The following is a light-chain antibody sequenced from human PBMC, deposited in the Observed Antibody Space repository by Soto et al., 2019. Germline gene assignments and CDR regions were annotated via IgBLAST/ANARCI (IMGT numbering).Light chain of an antibody. J-gene: IGLJ3*02. CDR2: DVT. V-gene: IGLV2-14*01. CDR3: SSYTSASTHWV. Sequence: QSALTQPASVSGSPGQSITISCTGTSSDVGGYNYVSWYQQYPGKAPKLMIYDVTDRPSGVSNRFSGSKSGNTASLTISGLKPEDEADYYCSSYTSASTHWVFGGGTKVTVL. CDR1: SSDVGGYNY.